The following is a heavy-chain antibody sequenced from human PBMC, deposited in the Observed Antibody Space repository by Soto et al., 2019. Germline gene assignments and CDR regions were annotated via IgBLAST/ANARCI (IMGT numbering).Heavy chain of an antibody. CDR3: ARGIDSTGAHFDY. Sequence: QVHLVESGGGVVQPGRSLRLSCAASGFTVDSYALHWVRQAPGKGLEWVAVISYDGSNRYFADSVRGRFTISRDNSTNTLSRQMNSLRAVEAAVYYCARGIDSTGAHFDYWGQGNRVTVSS. CDR2: ISYDGSNR. D-gene: IGHD7-27*01. V-gene: IGHV3-30-3*01. CDR1: GFTVDSYA. J-gene: IGHJ4*02.